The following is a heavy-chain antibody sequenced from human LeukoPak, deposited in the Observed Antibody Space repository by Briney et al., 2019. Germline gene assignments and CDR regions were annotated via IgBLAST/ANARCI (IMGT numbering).Heavy chain of an antibody. CDR1: GGSISGYY. V-gene: IGHV4-59*01. Sequence: SETLSLTCTVSGGSISGYYWSWIRQPPGKGLEWIGYIYSSGSTNSNPSLKSRVTISVDTSKNQFSLKLSSVTAADTAVYSCARVGLPHYFYYAMDVWGQGTTVTVSS. CDR2: IYSSGST. CDR3: ARVGLPHYFYYAMDV. J-gene: IGHJ6*02.